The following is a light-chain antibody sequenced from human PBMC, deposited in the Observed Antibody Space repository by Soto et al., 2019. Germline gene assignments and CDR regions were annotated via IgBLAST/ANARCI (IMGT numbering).Light chain of an antibody. CDR3: SAWDDSLNGVV. J-gene: IGLJ2*01. CDR1: ISNIGSYA. CDR2: SYN. V-gene: IGLV1-44*01. Sequence: QSVLTQPPSASGTPGQRVTISCSGSISNIGSYAVKWYQQVAGTAPKLLIHSYNQRPSGVPDRFSGSKSGTSASLAISGLQSEDEADYYCSAWDDSLNGVVFGGGTKVTVL.